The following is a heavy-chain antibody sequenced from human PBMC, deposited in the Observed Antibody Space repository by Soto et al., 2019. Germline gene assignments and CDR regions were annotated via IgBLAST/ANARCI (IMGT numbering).Heavy chain of an antibody. V-gene: IGHV1-69*01. CDR3: ARGPDRSGFYLFDY. Sequence: QVQLVQSGAEVRKPGSSVKVSCKASGGTFSNHAVSWVRQAPGQGPEWMGGIIPLSGRTDYAQKFQGRVTITADESMTTAYMELSSLRSEDTALYYCARGPDRSGFYLFDYWGQATLVAVSS. CDR1: GGTFSNHA. D-gene: IGHD3-22*01. J-gene: IGHJ4*02. CDR2: IIPLSGRT.